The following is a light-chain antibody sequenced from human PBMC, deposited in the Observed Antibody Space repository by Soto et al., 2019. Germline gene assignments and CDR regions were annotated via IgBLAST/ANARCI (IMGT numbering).Light chain of an antibody. CDR2: DNS. J-gene: IGLJ1*01. V-gene: IGLV1-40*01. CDR3: QSYDSSLNNYV. Sequence: QSVLPQPPSVSGAPGQRVTISCTGSSSNIGAGYDVHWYQQLPGTAPKLLIYDNSNRPSGVPDRFSGSKSGTSASLAITGLQAEDEADYYCQSYDSSLNNYVFGTGTKVTVL. CDR1: SSNIGAGYD.